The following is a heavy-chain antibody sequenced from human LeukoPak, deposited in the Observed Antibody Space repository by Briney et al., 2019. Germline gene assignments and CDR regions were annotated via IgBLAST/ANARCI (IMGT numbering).Heavy chain of an antibody. CDR1: GFTFSSYA. Sequence: PGGSLRLSCAASGFTFSSYAMHWVRQAPGKGLEWVAVISYDGSNKYYADSVKGRFTISRDNSKNTLYLQMNSLRAEDTAVYYCARELSRYSYGYPLPGYWGQGTLVTVSS. D-gene: IGHD5-18*01. V-gene: IGHV3-30*04. CDR2: ISYDGSNK. J-gene: IGHJ4*02. CDR3: ARELSRYSYGYPLPGY.